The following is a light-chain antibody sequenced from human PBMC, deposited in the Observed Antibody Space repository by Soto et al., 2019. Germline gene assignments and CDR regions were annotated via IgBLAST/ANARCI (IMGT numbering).Light chain of an antibody. CDR2: AAS. Sequence: DIQLTQSPSFLSASVRDRVTITCRASQGISNFLAWYQQKPGTAPKLLIYAASTLQSGVPSRFSGSGSGTEFTLTISSLQPEDFGTYYCQQLNSYPITFGQGTRLEIK. V-gene: IGKV1-9*01. CDR3: QQLNSYPIT. J-gene: IGKJ5*01. CDR1: QGISNF.